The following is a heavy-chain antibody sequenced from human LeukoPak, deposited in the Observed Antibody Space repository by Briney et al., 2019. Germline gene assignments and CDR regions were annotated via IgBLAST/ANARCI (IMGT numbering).Heavy chain of an antibody. CDR1: GFTFGDYA. CDR3: AKGRSPGRLDY. J-gene: IGHJ4*02. V-gene: IGHV3-23*01. Sequence: GGSLRLSCTASGFTFGDYAMSWVRQAPGKGLEWVSAISGSGGSTYYADSVKGRFTISRDNSKNTLYLQMNSLRAEDTAVYYCAKGRSPGRLDYWGQGTLVTVSS. D-gene: IGHD1-26*01. CDR2: ISGSGGST.